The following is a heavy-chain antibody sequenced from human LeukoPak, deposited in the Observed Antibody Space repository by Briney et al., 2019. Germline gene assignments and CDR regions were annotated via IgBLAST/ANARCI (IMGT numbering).Heavy chain of an antibody. CDR1: GGTFSSYA. Sequence: SVKVSCKASGGTFSSYAISWVRQAPGQGLEWMGGIIPIFGTANYAQKFQGRVTITADESTSTAYMGLSSLRSEDTAVYYCARVLLDYYGSGSYSAIWGQGTLVTVSS. D-gene: IGHD3-10*01. CDR3: ARVLLDYYGSGSYSAI. J-gene: IGHJ4*02. V-gene: IGHV1-69*13. CDR2: IIPIFGTA.